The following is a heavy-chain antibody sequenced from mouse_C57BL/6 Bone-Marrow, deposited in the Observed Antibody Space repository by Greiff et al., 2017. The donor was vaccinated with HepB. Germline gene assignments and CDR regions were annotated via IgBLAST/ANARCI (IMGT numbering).Heavy chain of an antibody. Sequence: LQESGAELVKPGASVKISCKASGYAFSSYWMNWVKQRPGKGLEWIGQIYPGDGDTTYNGKFKGKATLTADKSSSTAYMQLSSLTSEDSAVYFCARRTGEGFDYWGQGTTLTVSS. V-gene: IGHV1-80*01. CDR1: GYAFSSYW. CDR3: ARRTGEGFDY. J-gene: IGHJ2*01. CDR2: IYPGDGDT.